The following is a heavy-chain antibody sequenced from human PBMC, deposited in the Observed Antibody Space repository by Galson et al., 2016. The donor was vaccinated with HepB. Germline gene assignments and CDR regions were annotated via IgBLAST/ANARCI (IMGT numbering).Heavy chain of an antibody. V-gene: IGHV4-59*12. Sequence: ETLSLTCTVSGASISNSYWSWIRQPPGKGLGWIGYTNYSGTTNYNPSLRSRVTVSVDMAKNQFSLKLSSVTAADTAVYYCARAPGCSGGSCFAFDYWGQGTLLTVSS. CDR2: TNYSGTT. D-gene: IGHD2-15*01. CDR3: ARAPGCSGGSCFAFDY. CDR1: GASISNSY. J-gene: IGHJ4*02.